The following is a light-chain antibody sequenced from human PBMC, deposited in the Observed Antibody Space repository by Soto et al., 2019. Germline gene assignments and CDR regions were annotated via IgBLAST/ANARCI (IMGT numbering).Light chain of an antibody. J-gene: IGKJ5*01. V-gene: IGKV3D-20*02. CDR2: GVS. CDR3: QQRSNWPT. CDR1: QPVSSNF. Sequence: ELVLTQSPGTLSLSPGESATLSCRASQPVSSNFLAWYQQKPGQAPRLLIYGVSSRASGIPDRFFGSGSGTDFTLTISSLEPEDFAVYYCQQRSNWPTFGQGTRLEIK.